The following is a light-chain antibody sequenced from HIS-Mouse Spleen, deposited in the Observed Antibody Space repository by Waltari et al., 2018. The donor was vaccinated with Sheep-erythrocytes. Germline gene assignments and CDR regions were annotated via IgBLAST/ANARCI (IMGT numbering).Light chain of an antibody. CDR3: CSYAGSYNHV. J-gene: IGLJ1*01. CDR2: EVS. V-gene: IGLV2-11*01. Sequence: QSALTQPRSVSGSPGQSVPISCPGTSSDVGGYNYVPWYQQHPGKAPKLMIYEVSTRPSGVPDRFSVSKSGNTASLTISGLQAEDEADYYCCSYAGSYNHVFATGTKVTVL. CDR1: SSDVGGYNY.